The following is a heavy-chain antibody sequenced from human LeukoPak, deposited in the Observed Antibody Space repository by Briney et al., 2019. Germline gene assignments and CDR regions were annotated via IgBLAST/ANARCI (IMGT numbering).Heavy chain of an antibody. CDR3: GRDLGEWLLLAFDI. V-gene: IGHV4-39*07. Sequence: SETLSLTCTVSGGSISSSSYYWGWIRQPPGKGLEWIGSIYYSGSTYYNPSLKSRVTISVDTSKNQFSLKLSSVTAADTAVYYCGRDLGEWLLLAFDIWGQGTMVTVSS. D-gene: IGHD3-3*01. J-gene: IGHJ3*02. CDR2: IYYSGST. CDR1: GGSISSSSYY.